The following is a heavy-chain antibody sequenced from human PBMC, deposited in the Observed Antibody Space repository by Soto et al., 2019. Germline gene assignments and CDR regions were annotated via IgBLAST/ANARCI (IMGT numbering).Heavy chain of an antibody. CDR2: INSDGSST. V-gene: IGHV3-74*01. CDR1: GFTFSSYW. CDR3: ARGPFDYGDYGYYYYMDV. D-gene: IGHD4-17*01. J-gene: IGHJ6*03. Sequence: GSLRLSCAASGFTFSSYWMHWVRQAPGKGLVWVSRINSDGSSTSYADSVKGRFTISRDNAKNTLYLQMNSLRAEDTAVYYCARGPFDYGDYGYYYYMDVWGKGTTVTAP.